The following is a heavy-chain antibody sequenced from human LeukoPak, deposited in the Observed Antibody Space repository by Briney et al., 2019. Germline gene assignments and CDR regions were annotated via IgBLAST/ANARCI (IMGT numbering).Heavy chain of an antibody. J-gene: IGHJ4*02. CDR1: GFTFDDYG. V-gene: IGHV3-20*04. CDR3: ARDLEVGSSCPQGY. D-gene: IGHD6-6*01. CDR2: VNWNGIST. Sequence: PGGSLRLSXAASGFTFDDYGMNWVRQAPGKGLEWVSGVNWNGISTGYADSVKGRFTISRDNAKNCLYLQMNSLRAEDTALYYCARDLEVGSSCPQGYWGQGTLVTVSS.